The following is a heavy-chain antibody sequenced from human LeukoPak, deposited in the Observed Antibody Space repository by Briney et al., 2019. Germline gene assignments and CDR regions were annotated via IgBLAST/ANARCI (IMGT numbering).Heavy chain of an antibody. CDR1: GFTFSSYA. D-gene: IGHD2-2*01. CDR3: AKGADIVVVPAASDY. V-gene: IGHV3-23*01. Sequence: GGSLRLSCAASGFTFSSYAMSWVRQAPGKGLEWVSAISGSGGSTYYADSVKGRFTISRDNSKNTLCLQMNSLRAEDTAVYYCAKGADIVVVPAASDYWGQGTLVTVSS. J-gene: IGHJ4*02. CDR2: ISGSGGST.